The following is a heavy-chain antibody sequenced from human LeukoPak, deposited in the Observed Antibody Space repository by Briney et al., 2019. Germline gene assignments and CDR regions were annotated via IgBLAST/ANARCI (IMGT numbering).Heavy chain of an antibody. Sequence: GGSLRLSCAASGFTVSINYMSWVRQAPGRGLEWVANIHPEGNEKYHVESVKGRFTISRDNTENLLFLQMNGLRVEDTAVYYCARGDAFSGDHWGQGTLVTVSS. J-gene: IGHJ4*02. CDR3: ARGDAFSGDH. CDR1: GFTVSINY. CDR2: IHPEGNEK. V-gene: IGHV3-7*04.